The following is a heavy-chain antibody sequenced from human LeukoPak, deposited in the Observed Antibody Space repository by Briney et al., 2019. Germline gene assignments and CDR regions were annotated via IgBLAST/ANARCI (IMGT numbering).Heavy chain of an antibody. CDR1: GFTFSSYA. V-gene: IGHV3-23*01. CDR3: AIGKDGSGFYYSNMDV. Sequence: GGSLRLSCAASGFTFSSYAMSWVRQAPGKGLEWVSAISGSGGSTYYADSVKGRFTISRDNSKNTLYLQMNSLRAEDTAVYYCAIGKDGSGFYYSNMDVWGQGTTVTVSS. D-gene: IGHD3-10*01. CDR2: ISGSGGST. J-gene: IGHJ6*02.